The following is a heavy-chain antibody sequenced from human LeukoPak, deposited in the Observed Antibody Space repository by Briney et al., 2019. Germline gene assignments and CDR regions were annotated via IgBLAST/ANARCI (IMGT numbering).Heavy chain of an antibody. Sequence: ASVKVSCKASGYTFISYSMNWVRQAPGQGLEWMGWINTNTGNPTYAQGFTGRFVFSLDTSVSTAYLQISSLKAEDTAVYYCARADSVVVAATTPYNWFDPWGQGTLVTVSS. CDR2: INTNTGNP. V-gene: IGHV7-4-1*02. J-gene: IGHJ5*02. CDR1: GYTFISYS. CDR3: ARADSVVVAATTPYNWFDP. D-gene: IGHD2-15*01.